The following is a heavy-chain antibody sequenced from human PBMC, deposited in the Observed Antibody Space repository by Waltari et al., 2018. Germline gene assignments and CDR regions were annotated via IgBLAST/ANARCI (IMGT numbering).Heavy chain of an antibody. D-gene: IGHD2-15*01. V-gene: IGHV1-18*01. Sequence: QVQLVQSGAEVKKPGASVKVSCKASGYTFTRYGISWVRQAPGQGLEWMGGISAYNGNTNNAQKRQGRVTMTTDTSTSTAYIELMGLRSDDTAVHYCARRRTPSSGYCSGGSCYRSAFDIWGQGTMVTVSS. J-gene: IGHJ3*02. CDR2: ISAYNGNT. CDR3: ARRRTPSSGYCSGGSCYRSAFDI. CDR1: GYTFTRYG.